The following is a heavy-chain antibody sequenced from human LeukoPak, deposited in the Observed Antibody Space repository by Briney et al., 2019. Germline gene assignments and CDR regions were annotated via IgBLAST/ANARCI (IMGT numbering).Heavy chain of an antibody. CDR1: GASISSYY. CDR3: ARGGILTGYDFDY. Sequence: PSETLSLTCTVSGASISSYYWSWIRQPPGKGLEWIGYIYYSGSTNYNPSLKSRVTISVDTSKNQFSLKLSSVTAADTAVHYCARGGILTGYDFDYWGQGSLVTVSS. D-gene: IGHD3-9*01. V-gene: IGHV4-59*01. J-gene: IGHJ4*02. CDR2: IYYSGST.